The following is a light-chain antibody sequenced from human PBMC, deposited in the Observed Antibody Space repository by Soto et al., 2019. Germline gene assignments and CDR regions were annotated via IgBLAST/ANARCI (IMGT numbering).Light chain of an antibody. V-gene: IGKV1-5*03. CDR1: QNIDSW. J-gene: IGKJ4*01. CDR3: QKYNDNSL. Sequence: DIQMTQSPSTLSASVGDRVTIPCRASQNIDSWLAWYQQKPGKAPKLLIYKASSLESGVPSRFSGSGSGTEFTLTISSLQPDDFATYYCQKYNDNSLFGGGTKVDI. CDR2: KAS.